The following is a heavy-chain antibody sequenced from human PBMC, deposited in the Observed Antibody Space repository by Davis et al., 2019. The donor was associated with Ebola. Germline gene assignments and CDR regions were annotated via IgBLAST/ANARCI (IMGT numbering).Heavy chain of an antibody. Sequence: ASVQVSCKASGYTFTSYGISWVRQAPGQGLEWMGWISAYNGNTNYAQNLQDRLTMTTNTSTSTAYMELRSLRSDDTAVYYCARGSRWLESYYFDYWGQGTLVTVSS. CDR2: ISAYNGNT. D-gene: IGHD6-19*01. CDR1: GYTFTSYG. V-gene: IGHV1-18*01. J-gene: IGHJ4*02. CDR3: ARGSRWLESYYFDY.